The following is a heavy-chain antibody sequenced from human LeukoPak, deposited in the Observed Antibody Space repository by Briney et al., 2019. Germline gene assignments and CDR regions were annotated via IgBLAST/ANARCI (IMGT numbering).Heavy chain of an antibody. CDR1: GFTVSSNY. D-gene: IGHD6-6*01. Sequence: PGGSLRLSCAASGFTVSSNYMSWVRQAPGKGLERVSVIFSGGNTYHADSVRGRFTISRDNSKNTLYLQMNSLRAEDTAVYYCARGGTSQLGHIDYWGQGTLVTVSS. V-gene: IGHV3-66*01. CDR3: ARGGTSQLGHIDY. CDR2: IFSGGNT. J-gene: IGHJ4*02.